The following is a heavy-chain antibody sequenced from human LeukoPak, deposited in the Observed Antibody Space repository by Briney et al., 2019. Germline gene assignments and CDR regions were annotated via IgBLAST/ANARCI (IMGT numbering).Heavy chain of an antibody. J-gene: IGHJ5*02. CDR2: INPNSGGT. V-gene: IGHV1-2*02. CDR1: GYTFTGYY. CDR3: ARDTYYYGSGSPNENWFDP. D-gene: IGHD3-10*01. Sequence: AASVKVSCKASGYTFTGYYMHWVRQAPGQGLEWMGWINPNSGGTNYAQKFRGRVTMTRDTSISTAYMELSRLRSDDTAVYYCARDTYYYGSGSPNENWFDPWGQGTLVTVSS.